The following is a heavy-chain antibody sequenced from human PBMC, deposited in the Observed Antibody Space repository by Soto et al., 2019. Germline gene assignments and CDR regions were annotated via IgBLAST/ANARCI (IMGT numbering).Heavy chain of an antibody. CDR3: ARPRGYSYGFDY. CDR1: GYTFTSYG. D-gene: IGHD5-18*01. V-gene: IGHV1-18*01. J-gene: IGHJ4*02. Sequence: QVQLVQSGAEVKKPGASVKVSCKASGYTFTSYGISWVRQAPGQGLEWMGWISAYNGNTNYAQKRQGXVSXXTXPSTSTAYMELRSLRSDDTAVYYCARPRGYSYGFDYWGQGTLVTVSS. CDR2: ISAYNGNT.